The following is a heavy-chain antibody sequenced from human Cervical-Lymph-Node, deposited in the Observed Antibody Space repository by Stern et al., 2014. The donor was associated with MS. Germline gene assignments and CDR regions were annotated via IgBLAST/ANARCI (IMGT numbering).Heavy chain of an antibody. Sequence: QLQLQESGPGLVKPSQTLSLTCTVSGGSIGSGSYYWSWVRQHPGKGLGWIGYIYYTGISYYNPSLRSRVIISLDMSKSQLSLKLNSVTAADAAVYFCARGPLEGVGSATYYYGMDVWGQGTTVTVSS. D-gene: IGHD3-10*01. V-gene: IGHV4-31*03. J-gene: IGHJ6*02. CDR1: GGSIGSGSYY. CDR2: IYYTGIS. CDR3: ARGPLEGVGSATYYYGMDV.